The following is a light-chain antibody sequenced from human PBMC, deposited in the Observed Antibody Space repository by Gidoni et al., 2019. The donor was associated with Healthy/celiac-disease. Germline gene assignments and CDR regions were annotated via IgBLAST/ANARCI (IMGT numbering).Light chain of an antibody. Sequence: QSALTQPASVSGSPGQSITISCTGTSSDVGGYNYVSWYQQHPGKAPKLMIYEVSNRPSGVPDRFSGSKSGNTASLTISELQAEDEADYYCSSYTSSSTLVFGGGTKLTVL. CDR3: SSYTSSSTLV. J-gene: IGLJ2*01. CDR2: EVS. CDR1: SSDVGGYNY. V-gene: IGLV2-14*01.